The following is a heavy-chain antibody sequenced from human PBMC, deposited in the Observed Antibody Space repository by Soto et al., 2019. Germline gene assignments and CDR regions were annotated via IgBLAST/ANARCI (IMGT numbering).Heavy chain of an antibody. D-gene: IGHD6-13*01. V-gene: IGHV4-34*01. CDR1: GGSFSGYY. Sequence: SETLSLTCAVYGGSFSGYYRSWIRQPPRKGLEWIGEINHSGSTNYNPSLKSRVTISVDTSKNQFSLKLTSVTAADTAVYYCARVGYSSSWYRRGAFDIWGQAIMLTVSS. CDR2: INHSGST. CDR3: ARVGYSSSWYRRGAFDI. J-gene: IGHJ3*02.